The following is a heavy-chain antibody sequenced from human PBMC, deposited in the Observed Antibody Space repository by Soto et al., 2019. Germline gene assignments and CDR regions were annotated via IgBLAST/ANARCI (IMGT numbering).Heavy chain of an antibody. V-gene: IGHV4-59*01. Sequence: SEALSLTCTVSGGSIISYYWSWIRQPPGKGLEWIGYIYYSGSTNYNPSLKSRVTISVDTSKNQFSLKLSSVTAADTAVYYCARMGNDDILTGYYDYWGQGTLVTVSS. CDR1: GGSIISYY. J-gene: IGHJ4*02. CDR2: IYYSGST. D-gene: IGHD3-9*01. CDR3: ARMGNDDILTGYYDY.